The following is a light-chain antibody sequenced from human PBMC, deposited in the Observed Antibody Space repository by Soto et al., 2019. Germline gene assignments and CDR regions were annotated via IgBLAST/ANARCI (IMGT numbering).Light chain of an antibody. Sequence: DIVMTQSPDSLEMYLGERVNINCKYRLSRLYSSNNRNYLAWYQQKQGQPPKLLIYWASTRESGVPDRFSGSGSGTDFTLTISSLQAEDVAVYYCQQYYNNPLTFGGGTKVDIK. CDR3: QQYYNNPLT. J-gene: IGKJ4*01. CDR2: WAS. CDR1: LSRLYSSNNRNY. V-gene: IGKV4-1*01.